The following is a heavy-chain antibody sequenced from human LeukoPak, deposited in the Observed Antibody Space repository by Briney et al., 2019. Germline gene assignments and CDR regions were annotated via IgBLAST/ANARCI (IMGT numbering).Heavy chain of an antibody. J-gene: IGHJ4*02. CDR1: GGSISSSSYY. CDR3: ARLSGSYWPAGY. Sequence: PSETLTLTCTVSGGSISSSSYYWGGIRQPPRKGLEWIGSIYYSGSTYYNPSLKSRVTISVDTSKNQFSLKLSSVTAADTAVYYYARLSGSYWPAGYWGQGTLVTVSS. V-gene: IGHV4-39*01. CDR2: IYYSGST. D-gene: IGHD1-26*01.